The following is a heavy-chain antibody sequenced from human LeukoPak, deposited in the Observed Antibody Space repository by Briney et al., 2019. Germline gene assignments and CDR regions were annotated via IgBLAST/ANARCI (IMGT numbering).Heavy chain of an antibody. V-gene: IGHV3-48*04. J-gene: IGHJ4*02. CDR2: ISRSSYNYMSAI. CDR1: GFTFRDYS. CDR3: ARVRGGSGSYYNYIDY. D-gene: IGHD3-10*01. Sequence: GGSLRLSCAACGFTFRDYSKKWVRQAPGEGVEWLSFISRSSYNYMSAIYYADSVKGRFTISRDNARNSLFLQMNSLRAEDTAVYYCARVRGGSGSYYNYIDYWGQGNLVTVSS.